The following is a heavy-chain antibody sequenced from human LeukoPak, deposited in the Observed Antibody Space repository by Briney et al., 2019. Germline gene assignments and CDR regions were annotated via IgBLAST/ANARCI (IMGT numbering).Heavy chain of an antibody. Sequence: SVKVSCKASGGPFSNYAITWLRQAPGQGLEWMGGSIPIFGTANSAQRFQGSVTITADTSTTTTYIQLNSLTSEDTAVYFCARGPVRSTPISSFFDSWGQGTLVTVSS. D-gene: IGHD2-2*01. CDR1: GGPFSNYA. CDR2: SIPIFGTA. CDR3: ARGPVRSTPISSFFDS. J-gene: IGHJ4*02. V-gene: IGHV1-69*06.